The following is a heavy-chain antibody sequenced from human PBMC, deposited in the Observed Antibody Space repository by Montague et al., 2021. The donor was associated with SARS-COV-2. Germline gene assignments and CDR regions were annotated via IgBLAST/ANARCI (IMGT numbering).Heavy chain of an antibody. D-gene: IGHD1-26*01. CDR2: TCYRSEWYF. CDR1: GDSVSSNNAA. V-gene: IGHV6-1*01. Sequence: CAISGDSVSSNNAAWNWIRQSPSRGLEWLGRTCYRSEWYFDYAISLRGRITNNPDTSKNQFSLQLDSVTLDDTAVYYCARYSYSGTYFGLNDAFDIWGQGTLVTVSS. CDR3: ARYSYSGTYFGLNDAFDI. J-gene: IGHJ3*02.